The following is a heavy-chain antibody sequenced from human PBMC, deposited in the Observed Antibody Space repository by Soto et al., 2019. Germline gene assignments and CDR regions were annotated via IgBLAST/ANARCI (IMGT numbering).Heavy chain of an antibody. V-gene: IGHV1-3*01. J-gene: IGHJ6*03. Sequence: GASVKVSCKASGYTFTSYAMHWVRQAPGQRLEWMGWINAGNGNTKYSRKFQGRVTITRDTSASTAYMELSSLRSEDTAVYYCARGDFWSGSYYMDVWGKGTTVTVSS. CDR1: GYTFTSYA. CDR2: INAGNGNT. CDR3: ARGDFWSGSYYMDV. D-gene: IGHD3-3*01.